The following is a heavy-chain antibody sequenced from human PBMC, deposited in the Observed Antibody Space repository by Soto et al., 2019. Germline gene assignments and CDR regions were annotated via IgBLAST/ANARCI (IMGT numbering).Heavy chain of an antibody. D-gene: IGHD3-3*01. Sequence: GGSLRLSCAASGFTFSSYAMHWVRQAPGKGLEWVAVISYDGSNKYYADSVKGRFTISRDNSKNTLYLQMNSLRAEDTALYYCAKDTSYDFWSGYYMAEGYYFDYWGQGT. CDR1: GFTFSSYA. J-gene: IGHJ4*02. V-gene: IGHV3-30-3*01. CDR2: ISYDGSNK. CDR3: AKDTSYDFWSGYYMAEGYYFDY.